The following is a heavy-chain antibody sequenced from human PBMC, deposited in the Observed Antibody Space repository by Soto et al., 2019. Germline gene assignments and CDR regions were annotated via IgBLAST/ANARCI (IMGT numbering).Heavy chain of an antibody. CDR1: GFTFSSYA. D-gene: IGHD2-8*02. CDR3: ARDLVPDSFDY. Sequence: GGSLRLSCAASGFTFSSYAMHWVRQAPGKGLEWVAVISYDGSNKYYADSVKGRFTISRDNSKNTLYLQMNSLRAEDTAVYYCARDLVPDSFDYWGQGTLVTVSS. CDR2: ISYDGSNK. V-gene: IGHV3-30-3*01. J-gene: IGHJ4*02.